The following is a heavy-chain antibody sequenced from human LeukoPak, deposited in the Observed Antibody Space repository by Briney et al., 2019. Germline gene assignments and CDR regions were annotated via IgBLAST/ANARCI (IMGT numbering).Heavy chain of an antibody. CDR2: IYYSGST. D-gene: IGHD3-10*01. V-gene: IGHV4-59*01. Sequence: SETLSLTCTVSGGSISSYYWSWIRQPPGKGLEWIGYIYYSGSTNYNPSLESRVTISVDTSKNQFSLKLSSVTAADTAVYYCARAPGWFGELLLDYWGQGTLVTVSS. J-gene: IGHJ4*02. CDR3: ARAPGWFGELLLDY. CDR1: GGSISSYY.